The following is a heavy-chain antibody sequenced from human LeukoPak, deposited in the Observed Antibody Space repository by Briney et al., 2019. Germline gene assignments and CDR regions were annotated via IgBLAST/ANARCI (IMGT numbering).Heavy chain of an antibody. Sequence: GGSLRLYCAASGFSFSSYEMNRVRQAPGEGLEWVSYISSSGGTIYYADSVKGRFTISRDNSKNTLYLQMNSLRAEDTAVYYCAKRRGVGATKSYYFDYWGQGTLVTVSS. CDR1: GFSFSSYE. CDR2: ISSSGGTI. J-gene: IGHJ4*02. V-gene: IGHV3-48*03. D-gene: IGHD1-26*01. CDR3: AKRRGVGATKSYYFDY.